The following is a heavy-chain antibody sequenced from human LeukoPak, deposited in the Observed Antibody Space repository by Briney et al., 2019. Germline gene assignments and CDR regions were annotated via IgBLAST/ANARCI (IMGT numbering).Heavy chain of an antibody. D-gene: IGHD3-9*01. CDR2: IYYSGST. J-gene: IGHJ3*02. CDR3: ARGDILTGYYHDAFDI. V-gene: IGHV4-39*01. Sequence: SETLSLTCTVSGGSISSSSYYWGWIRQPPGKGLEWIGSIYYSGSTYYNPSLKSRVTISVDTSKNQFSLKLSSVTAADTAVYYCARGDILTGYYHDAFDIWGQGTMVTVSS. CDR1: GGSISSSSYY.